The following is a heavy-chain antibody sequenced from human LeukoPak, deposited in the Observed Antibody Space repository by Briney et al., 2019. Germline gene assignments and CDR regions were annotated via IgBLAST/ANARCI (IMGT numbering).Heavy chain of an antibody. D-gene: IGHD3-3*01. J-gene: IGHJ4*02. CDR1: GPTFRNAF. CDR2: IESSTDGGTT. CDR3: TTSPGITVFGVVTDY. V-gene: IGHV3-15*04. Sequence: GGSLRLSCAASGPTFRNAFMNWVRQAPGKGLEWVGRIESSTDGGTTDYAAPVKGRFTMSRDDSKNTLYLQMNNVKPEDTGVYYCTTSPGITVFGVVTDYWGQGTLVIVSS.